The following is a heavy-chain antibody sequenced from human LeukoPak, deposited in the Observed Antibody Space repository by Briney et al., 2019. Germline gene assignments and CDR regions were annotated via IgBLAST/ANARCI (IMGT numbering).Heavy chain of an antibody. Sequence: ASVKVSCKASKYTFTTYYMHWVRQAPGQGLEWMGIINPSGGSTSYTQKFQGRVTMTRDTSTSTVYMELRSLRSEDTAVYYCARRRGYGDYGGFDYWGQGTLVTVSS. CDR1: KYTFTTYY. CDR3: ARRRGYGDYGGFDY. CDR2: INPSGGST. V-gene: IGHV1-46*01. D-gene: IGHD4-17*01. J-gene: IGHJ4*02.